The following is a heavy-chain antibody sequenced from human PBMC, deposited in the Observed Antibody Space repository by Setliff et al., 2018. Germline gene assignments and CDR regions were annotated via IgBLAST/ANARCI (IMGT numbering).Heavy chain of an antibody. D-gene: IGHD1-7*01. Sequence: SGPTLVNPTQTLTLTCTFSGFSLTTSGTCVTWIRQPPGKALEWLARIDWDGDKYYNTSLRTMLTLSKDTSKNQVFLTMTNMDPVDTATYYCARSRYELPHYYFDYWGQGILVTVSS. J-gene: IGHJ4*02. CDR1: GFSLTTSGTC. V-gene: IGHV2-70*11. CDR2: IDWDGDK. CDR3: ARSRYELPHYYFDY.